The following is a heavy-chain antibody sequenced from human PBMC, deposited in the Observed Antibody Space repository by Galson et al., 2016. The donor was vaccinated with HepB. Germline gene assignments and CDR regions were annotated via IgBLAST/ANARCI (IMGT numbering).Heavy chain of an antibody. J-gene: IGHJ5*02. CDR3: AGGKLATGWGS. V-gene: IGHV4-4*01. CDR2: IYNTGST. CDR1: GFTFSTNSM. D-gene: IGHD1-26*01. Sequence: SLRLSCAASGFTFSTNSMNWVRQAPGKGLEWIGEIYNTGSTNYNPSLKSRFIISLDKSRNQFSLKAISVTAADTAVYFCAGGKLATGWGSWGQGILVVVSS.